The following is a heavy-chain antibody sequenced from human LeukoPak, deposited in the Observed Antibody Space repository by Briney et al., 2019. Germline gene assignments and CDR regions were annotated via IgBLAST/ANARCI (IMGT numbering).Heavy chain of an antibody. V-gene: IGHV1-69*13. CDR1: GGTFNSHA. CDR3: ARGVHFTDPYSSSWYDI. J-gene: IGHJ5*02. D-gene: IGHD6-13*01. CDR2: IIPIFGTA. Sequence: SVKVSCKASGGTFNSHAICWVRQAPGQGLEWMGGIIPIFGTANYAQKFQGRVTITADESTSTAYMELSSLRSEDTAMYYCARGVHFTDPYSSSWYDIWGQGTLVTVSS.